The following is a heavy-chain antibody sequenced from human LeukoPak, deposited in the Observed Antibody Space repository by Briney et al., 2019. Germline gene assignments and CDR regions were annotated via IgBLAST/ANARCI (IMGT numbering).Heavy chain of an antibody. CDR3: ARRGYCGGGTCNRNFEF. Sequence: GESLKISCAASGFTFSNYAMHWVRQAPGKGLEWLAVISFDGNNKYYADSVKGRFTISRDNSKNTLYLQMNSLRGEDAAVYYCARRGYCGGGTCNRNFEFWGQGTLVTVSS. CDR1: GFTFSNYA. D-gene: IGHD2-15*01. J-gene: IGHJ4*02. CDR2: ISFDGNNK. V-gene: IGHV3-30-3*01.